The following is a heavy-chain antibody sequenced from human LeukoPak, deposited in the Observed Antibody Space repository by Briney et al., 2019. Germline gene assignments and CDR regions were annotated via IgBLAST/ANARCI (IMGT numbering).Heavy chain of an antibody. J-gene: IGHJ4*02. CDR1: GYTFTSYG. CDR3: ARGGHYYGSGSYGDY. D-gene: IGHD3-10*01. V-gene: IGHV1-18*01. CDR2: INAYNGNT. Sequence: ASVKVSCKASGYTFTSYGISWVRQAPGPGLEWMGWINAYNGNTNYAQKLQGRVTMTTDTSTSTAYMELRSLRSDDTAVYYCARGGHYYGSGSYGDYWGQGTLVTVSS.